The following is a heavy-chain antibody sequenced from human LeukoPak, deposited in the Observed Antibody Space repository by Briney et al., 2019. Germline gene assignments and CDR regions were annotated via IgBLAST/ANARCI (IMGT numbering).Heavy chain of an antibody. D-gene: IGHD6-19*01. CDR3: SGSGWTTDAFDI. CDR1: GFTFSNYN. V-gene: IGHV3-21*01. CDR2: ISTTSTSI. Sequence: PGRSLRLSCAASGFTFSNYNMNWVRQAPGKGLEWVSSISTTSTSIYYADSVKGRFTISRDNAKNSLYLQMNSLRAEDTAVYYCSGSGWTTDAFDIWGQGTMVTVSS. J-gene: IGHJ3*02.